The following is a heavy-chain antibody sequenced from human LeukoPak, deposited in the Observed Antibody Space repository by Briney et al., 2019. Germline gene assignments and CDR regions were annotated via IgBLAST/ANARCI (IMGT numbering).Heavy chain of an antibody. CDR1: GGSFSGYY. CDR3: ARETYPRSGYSH. Sequence: SETLSLTCAVYGGSFSGYYWSWIRQPPGKGLEWIGEINHSGSTNYNPSLKSRVTISVDTSKNQFSLKLSSVTAADTAVYYCARETYPRSGYSHWGQEPLVTVSS. CDR2: INHSGST. V-gene: IGHV4-34*01. J-gene: IGHJ4*02. D-gene: IGHD3-22*01.